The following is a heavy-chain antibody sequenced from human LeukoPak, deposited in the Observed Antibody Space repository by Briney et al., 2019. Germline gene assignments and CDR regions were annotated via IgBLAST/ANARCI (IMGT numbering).Heavy chain of an antibody. V-gene: IGHV1-8*03. J-gene: IGHJ4*02. CDR1: GYTFTRYD. D-gene: IGHD3-22*01. CDR2: MNPNSGIT. Sequence: ASVKVSCKASGYTFTRYDINWVRQATGQGLEWMGWMNPNSGITGYAQKFQGRVTISRNTSISTAYMELSSLRSEDTAVYYCAREDYYDSGSNDYWGQGTLVTVSS. CDR3: AREDYYDSGSNDY.